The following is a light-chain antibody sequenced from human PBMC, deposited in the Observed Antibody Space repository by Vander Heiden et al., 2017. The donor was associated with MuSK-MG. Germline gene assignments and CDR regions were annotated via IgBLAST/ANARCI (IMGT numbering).Light chain of an antibody. Sequence: QSALTQPASVSGSPGQSITISCTGTSSDVGGYNYVSWYQQHPGKAPKLIISDVSDRPSGVSNRFSGSKSGSTASLTISGLQAEDEADYYCSSYTSSSTSVFGGGTKLTVL. J-gene: IGLJ2*01. CDR3: SSYTSSSTSV. V-gene: IGLV2-14*03. CDR1: SSDVGGYNY. CDR2: DVS.